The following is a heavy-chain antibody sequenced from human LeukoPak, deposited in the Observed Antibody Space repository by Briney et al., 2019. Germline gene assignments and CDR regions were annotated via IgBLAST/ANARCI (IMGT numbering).Heavy chain of an antibody. Sequence: SETLSLTCTVSGGSISSYYWSWIRQPPGKGLEWIGYIYCSGSTNYNPSLKSRVTISVDTSKNQFSLKLSSVTAADTAVYYCARLGRIAYFDLWGRGTLVTVSS. CDR3: ARLGRIAYFDL. D-gene: IGHD6-13*01. J-gene: IGHJ2*01. CDR2: IYCSGST. CDR1: GGSISSYY. V-gene: IGHV4-59*08.